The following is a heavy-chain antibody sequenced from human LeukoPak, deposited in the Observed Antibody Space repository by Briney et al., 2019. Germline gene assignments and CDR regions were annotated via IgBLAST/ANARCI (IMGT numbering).Heavy chain of an antibody. D-gene: IGHD4-11*01. J-gene: IGHJ3*02. CDR1: GFTFSSYA. CDR2: ISGSGGST. CDR3: ARDQVFDYSKGPSNNFDI. Sequence: GGSLRLSCAASGFTFSSYAMSWVRQAPGKGLEWVSAISGSGGSTYYADSVKGRFTISRDNSKNTLYLQMNSLRAEDTAVYYCARDQVFDYSKGPSNNFDIWGQGTMVTVSS. V-gene: IGHV3-23*01.